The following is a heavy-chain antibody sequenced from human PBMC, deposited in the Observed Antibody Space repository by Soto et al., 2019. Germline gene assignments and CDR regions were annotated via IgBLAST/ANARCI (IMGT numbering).Heavy chain of an antibody. Sequence: VGSLRLSCAASGFTFSSYAMSWVRQAPGKGLEWVSGINSSGGSTYYTDSVKGRFTISRDNSKNTLYLQMNSLRVEDTAVYYCAKDRQYYYESSGYFLAWGQGTLVTVS. J-gene: IGHJ4*02. CDR2: INSSGGST. CDR3: AKDRQYYYESSGYFLA. CDR1: GFTFSSYA. V-gene: IGHV3-23*01. D-gene: IGHD3-22*01.